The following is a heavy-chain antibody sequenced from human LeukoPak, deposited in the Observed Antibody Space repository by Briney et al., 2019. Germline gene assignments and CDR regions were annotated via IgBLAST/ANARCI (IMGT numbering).Heavy chain of an antibody. J-gene: IGHJ4*02. CDR3: ARFTPRLSREKFDY. V-gene: IGHV1-18*01. D-gene: IGHD3-3*02. CDR1: GYTFTKYD. CDR2: ISPYIGNT. Sequence: PMASVKVSCKASGYTFTKYDIHWVRQAPGQRLEWMGWISPYIGNTYYSQKLQGRVTMTTDTSTTTAYMELRSLRSDDTGVYYCARFTPRLSREKFDYWGQGTLVTVSS.